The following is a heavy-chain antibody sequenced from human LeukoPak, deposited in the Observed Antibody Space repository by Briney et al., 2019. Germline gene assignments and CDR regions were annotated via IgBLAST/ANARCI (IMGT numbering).Heavy chain of an antibody. CDR2: INPNSGGT. Sequence: GASVKVSCKASGYTFTGYYMHWVRQAPGQGLEWMGWINPNSGGTNYAQKFQGRVTMTRDTSISTAYMELSRLRSEDTAVYYCARDMTTGYSSSWYDQFDYWGQGTLVTVSS. CDR3: ARDMTTGYSSSWYDQFDY. J-gene: IGHJ4*02. V-gene: IGHV1-2*02. CDR1: GYTFTGYY. D-gene: IGHD6-13*01.